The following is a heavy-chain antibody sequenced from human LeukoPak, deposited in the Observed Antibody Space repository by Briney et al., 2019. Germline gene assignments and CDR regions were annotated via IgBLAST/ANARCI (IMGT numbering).Heavy chain of an antibody. D-gene: IGHD4-11*01. CDR1: GYTFTSYA. J-gene: IGHJ4*02. CDR2: INAGNGNT. V-gene: IGHV1-3*01. CDR3: ARSWATTRNFDY. Sequence: ASVKVYCKASGYTFTSYAMHWVRQAPGQRLEWMGWINAGNGNTKYSQKFQGRVTITRDTSASTAYMELSSLRSEDTAVYYCARSWATTRNFDYWGQGTLVTVSS.